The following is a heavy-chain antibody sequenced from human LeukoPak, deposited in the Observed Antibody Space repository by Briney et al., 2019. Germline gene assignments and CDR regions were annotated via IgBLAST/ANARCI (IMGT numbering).Heavy chain of an antibody. CDR2: IFYSGST. J-gene: IGHJ4*02. Sequence: SETLSLTCSVSGGSISSYYWSWIRQPPGKGLEWIGYIFYSGSTNYNPSLKSRVTISVDTSKNQLSLELSSVTAADTAVYYCAREVSGFWSGYDYWGQGTLVTVSS. CDR3: AREVSGFWSGYDY. D-gene: IGHD3-3*01. CDR1: GGSISSYY. V-gene: IGHV4-59*01.